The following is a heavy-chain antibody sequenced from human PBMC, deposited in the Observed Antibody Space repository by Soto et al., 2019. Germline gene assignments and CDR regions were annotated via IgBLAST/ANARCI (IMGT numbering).Heavy chain of an antibody. D-gene: IGHD2-8*01. CDR3: ARGPLDYPIPDFDY. J-gene: IGHJ4*02. Sequence: ASVKVSCKASGYTFTSYGISWVRQAPGQGLEWMGWISTFNSHTDYAQKVQGRVAMTTDRSTGTAYMELRSLRSDDTAVYYCARGPLDYPIPDFDYWGQGTMVTVSS. CDR1: GYTFTSYG. CDR2: ISTFNSHT. V-gene: IGHV1-18*01.